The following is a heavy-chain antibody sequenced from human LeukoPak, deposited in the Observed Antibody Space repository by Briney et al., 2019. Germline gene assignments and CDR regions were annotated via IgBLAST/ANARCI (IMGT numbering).Heavy chain of an antibody. CDR3: ARVGFSLGYCSGGSCYKGDY. V-gene: IGHV3-7*01. Sequence: HPGGSLRLSCAASGFSFNTYWMTWVRQAPGKGLEWVANVNQGGSETYYVDSVKGRFTISRDNAKNSLYLQMNSLRAEDTAVYYCARVGFSLGYCSGGSCYKGDYWGQGTLVTVSS. D-gene: IGHD2-15*01. CDR1: GFSFNTYW. J-gene: IGHJ4*02. CDR2: VNQGGSET.